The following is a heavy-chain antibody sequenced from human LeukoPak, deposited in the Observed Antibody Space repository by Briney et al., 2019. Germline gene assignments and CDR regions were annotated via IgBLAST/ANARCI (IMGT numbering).Heavy chain of an antibody. CDR1: GFTFSNYW. J-gene: IGHJ5*02. CDR2: IKSDGRT. Sequence: QPGGSLRLSCAAAGFTFSNYWMHWVRQAPGKGLVWVSRIKSDGRTNYADSVKGRFTISRDNAKNTVSLQMNSLRAEDTGVYYCAGILTWGQGTLFTVSS. V-gene: IGHV3-74*01. CDR3: AGILT.